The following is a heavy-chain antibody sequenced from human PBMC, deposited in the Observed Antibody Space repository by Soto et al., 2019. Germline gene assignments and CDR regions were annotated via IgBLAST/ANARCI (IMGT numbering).Heavy chain of an antibody. D-gene: IGHD6-6*01. CDR2: INSDGSST. CDR3: TSSSSHLEDYYYYYMDV. V-gene: IGHV3-74*01. CDR1: GFTFSSYW. Sequence: GGSLRLSCAASGFTFSSYWMHWVRQAPGKGLVWVSRINSDGSSTSYADSVKGRFTISRDNAKNTLYLQMNSLRAEDTAVYYCTSSSSHLEDYYYYYMDVWGKGTTVTVSS. J-gene: IGHJ6*03.